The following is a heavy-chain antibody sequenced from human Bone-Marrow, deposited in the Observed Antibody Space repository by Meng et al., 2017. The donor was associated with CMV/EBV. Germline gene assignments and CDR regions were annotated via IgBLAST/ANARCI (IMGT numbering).Heavy chain of an antibody. CDR1: GFTFSSYW. V-gene: IGHV3-7*01. CDR3: AKSLDSKQLDNYGMDV. D-gene: IGHD4-11*01. CDR2: KKQDGSEK. J-gene: IGHJ6*02. Sequence: GGSLRLSFAASGFTFSSYWMSWVRQAPGKGLEWVANKKQDGSEKYYVDSVKGRFTISRDNSKNTLYLQMNSLRAEDTAVYYCAKSLDSKQLDNYGMDVWGQGTTVTVSS.